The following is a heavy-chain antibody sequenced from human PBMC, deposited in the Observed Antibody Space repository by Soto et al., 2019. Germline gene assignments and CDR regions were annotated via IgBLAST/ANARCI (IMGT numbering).Heavy chain of an antibody. CDR1: GGSISSSSYY. CDR3: ASYYYDSSGYYYAFDI. V-gene: IGHV4-39*01. J-gene: IGHJ3*02. Sequence: SETLSLTCTVSGGSISSSSYYWGWIRQPPGKGLEWIGSIYYSGSTYYNPSLKSRVTISVDTSKNQFSLKLSSVTAADTAVYYCASYYYDSSGYYYAFDIWGQGTMVTVSS. CDR2: IYYSGST. D-gene: IGHD3-22*01.